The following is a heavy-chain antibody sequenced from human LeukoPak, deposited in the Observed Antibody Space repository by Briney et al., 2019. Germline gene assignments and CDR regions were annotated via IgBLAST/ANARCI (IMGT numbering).Heavy chain of an antibody. J-gene: IGHJ4*02. D-gene: IGHD3-10*01. V-gene: IGHV1-8*01. CDR1: GYTFTSYD. Sequence: VASVKVSCKASGYTFTSYDINWVRQATGQGLEWMGWMNPNSGNTGYAQKFQGRVTITRDTSASTAYMELSSLRSEDTAVYYCARDRMVRGVIIFYWGQGTLVTVSS. CDR2: MNPNSGNT. CDR3: ARDRMVRGVIIFY.